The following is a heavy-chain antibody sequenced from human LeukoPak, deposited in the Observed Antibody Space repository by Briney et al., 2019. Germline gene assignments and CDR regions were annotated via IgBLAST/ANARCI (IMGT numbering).Heavy chain of an antibody. J-gene: IGHJ3*02. V-gene: IGHV4-30-4*01. CDR3: ARLDSAQAFDI. CDR2: IYYSGST. D-gene: IGHD2-15*01. Sequence: DPSQTLSLTCTVSGGSISSGDYYWSWIRQPPGKGLEWIGYIYYSGSTYYNPSLKSRVTISVDTSKNQFSLKLSSVTAADTAVYYCARLDSAQAFDIWGQGTMVTVSS. CDR1: GGSISSGDYY.